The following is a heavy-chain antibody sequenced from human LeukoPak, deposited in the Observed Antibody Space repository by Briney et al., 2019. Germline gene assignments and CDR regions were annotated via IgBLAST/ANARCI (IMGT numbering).Heavy chain of an antibody. CDR2: IYYSGST. V-gene: IGHV4-59*08. J-gene: IGHJ3*02. D-gene: IGHD1-26*01. Sequence: SETLSLTCTVSGGSISSYYWSWIRQPPGKGLEWIGYIYYSGSTNYNPSLKSRVTISVDASKNQFSLKLSSVTAADTAVYYCASTLIVGATSGAFDIWGQGTMVTVSS. CDR3: ASTLIVGATSGAFDI. CDR1: GGSISSYY.